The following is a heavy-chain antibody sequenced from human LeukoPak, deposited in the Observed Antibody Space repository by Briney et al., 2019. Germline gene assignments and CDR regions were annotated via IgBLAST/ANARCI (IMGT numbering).Heavy chain of an antibody. V-gene: IGHV4-59*01. D-gene: IGHD1-26*01. Sequence: SETLSFTCTVSGGSISSYYWSWIRQPPGKGLEWIGYIYYSGSTNYNPSLKSRVTISVDTSKNQFSLKLSSVTAADTAVYYCARAQSGSYGYWGQGTLVTVSS. CDR1: GGSISSYY. J-gene: IGHJ4*02. CDR2: IYYSGST. CDR3: ARAQSGSYGY.